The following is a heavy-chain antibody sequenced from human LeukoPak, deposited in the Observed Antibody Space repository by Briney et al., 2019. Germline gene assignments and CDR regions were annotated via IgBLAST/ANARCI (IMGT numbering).Heavy chain of an antibody. CDR1: GGTFSSYA. CDR3: ARGFMITFGGVIVIPYYYYMDV. Sequence: ASVKVSCKASGGTFSSYAISWVRQAPGQGLEWMGWMNPNSGNTGYAQKFQGRVTMTRNTSISTAYMELSSLRSGDTAVYYCARGFMITFGGVIVIPYYYYMDVWGKGTTVTISS. J-gene: IGHJ6*03. CDR2: MNPNSGNT. D-gene: IGHD3-16*02. V-gene: IGHV1-8*02.